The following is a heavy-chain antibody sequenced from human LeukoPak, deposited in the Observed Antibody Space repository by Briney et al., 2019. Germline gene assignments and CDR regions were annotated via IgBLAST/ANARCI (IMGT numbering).Heavy chain of an antibody. CDR3: AREGGSGWYGGGIGY. Sequence: SETLSLTCTVSGGSISSYYWSWIRQPPGKGLEWIGYIYYSGSTNYNPSLKSRVTISVDTSKNQFSLKLSSVTAADTAVYYCAREGGSGWYGGGIGYWGQGTLVTVSS. V-gene: IGHV4-59*01. CDR2: IYYSGST. CDR1: GGSISSYY. J-gene: IGHJ4*02. D-gene: IGHD6-19*01.